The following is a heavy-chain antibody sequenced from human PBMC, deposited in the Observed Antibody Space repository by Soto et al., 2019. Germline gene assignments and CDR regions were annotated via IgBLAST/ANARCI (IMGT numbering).Heavy chain of an antibody. CDR2: IKQDGSEK. V-gene: IGHV3-7*01. D-gene: IGHD3-16*02. CDR3: ARVSGWDDYIWGSYRYRFYFDY. J-gene: IGHJ4*02. Sequence: EVQLVESGGGLVQPGGSLRLSCAASGFTFSSYWMSWVRQAPGKGLEWVANIKQDGSEKYYVDSVKGRFTISRDNPKNSLYLQMNSLRAEDTAVYYCARVSGWDDYIWGSYRYRFYFDYWGQGTLVTVSS. CDR1: GFTFSSYW.